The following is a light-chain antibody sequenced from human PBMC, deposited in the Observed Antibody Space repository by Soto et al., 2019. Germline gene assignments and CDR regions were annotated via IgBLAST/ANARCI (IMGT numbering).Light chain of an antibody. J-gene: IGKJ1*01. CDR2: GAT. V-gene: IGKV3-20*01. Sequence: EIVLTQSPCTLSLSPGERATLSFRASQSVSNNYLAWYQQKPGQAPSLPIYGATNRAPGIPDRFSGSGSGTDFTLTISRLEPEDFAVYYCQQYGSSGTFGQGTKVDIK. CDR1: QSVSNNY. CDR3: QQYGSSGT.